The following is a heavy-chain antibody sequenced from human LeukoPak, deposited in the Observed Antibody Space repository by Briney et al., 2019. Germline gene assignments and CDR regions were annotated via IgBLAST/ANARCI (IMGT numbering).Heavy chain of an antibody. Sequence: SETLSLTCTLSGGSISSSNWWSWVRQPPGRGLENIVEINHDGSTNYNPSLRSRVTISVDQSKDQFSLNLTSVTAADTAVYYCVRGMGAADYWGQGTLVTVSS. D-gene: IGHD3-16*01. CDR3: VRGMGAADY. J-gene: IGHJ4*02. V-gene: IGHV4-4*02. CDR2: INHDGST. CDR1: GGSISSSNW.